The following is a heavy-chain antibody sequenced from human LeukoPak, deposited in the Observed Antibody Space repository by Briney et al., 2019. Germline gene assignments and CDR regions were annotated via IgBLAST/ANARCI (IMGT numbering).Heavy chain of an antibody. Sequence: GGSLRLSCAASGFTFDDYAMHWVRQAPGKGLEWVSGIIWNSGSIGYADSVKGRFTISRDNAKNSLYLQMNSLRDEDTAVYYCARDRERSAWGQGTLVTVSS. J-gene: IGHJ4*02. CDR2: IIWNSGSI. V-gene: IGHV3-9*01. CDR1: GFTFDDYA. D-gene: IGHD1-1*01. CDR3: ARDRERSA.